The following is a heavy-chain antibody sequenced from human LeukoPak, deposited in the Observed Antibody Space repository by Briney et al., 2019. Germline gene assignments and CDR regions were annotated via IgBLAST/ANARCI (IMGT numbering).Heavy chain of an antibody. V-gene: IGHV1-8*01. Sequence: ASVKVSCKASGYTLSSYDINWVRQATGPGGECMGWMNLNSGNTRYAQKFQGRVIMTRNTSISTAYMELSSLRSEDTAVYYCARGMGSGSYSAAYYFDYWGQGTLVTVSS. D-gene: IGHD3-22*01. J-gene: IGHJ4*02. CDR2: MNLNSGNT. CDR1: GYTLSSYD. CDR3: ARGMGSGSYSAAYYFDY.